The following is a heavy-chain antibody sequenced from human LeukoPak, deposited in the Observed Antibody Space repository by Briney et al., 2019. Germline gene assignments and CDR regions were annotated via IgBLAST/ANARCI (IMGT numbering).Heavy chain of an antibody. D-gene: IGHD1-26*01. CDR1: GFTFSGHE. V-gene: IGHV3-48*03. J-gene: IGHJ3*01. Sequence: GGSLRLSCAASGFTFSGHEMSWVRQAPGKGLEWVSYIDDSGSTIYYADSVKGRFTISRDNAKNSLYLQMNSLGADDTAVYYCARDDSPLLVGKHAFDVWGQGTKVTVSS. CDR3: ARDDSPLLVGKHAFDV. CDR2: IDDSGSTI.